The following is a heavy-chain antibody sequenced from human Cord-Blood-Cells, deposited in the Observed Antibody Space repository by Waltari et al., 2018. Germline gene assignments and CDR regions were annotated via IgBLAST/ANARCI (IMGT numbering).Heavy chain of an antibody. D-gene: IGHD5-12*01. CDR3: ARISSITGSDY. V-gene: IGHV4-34*01. CDR1: GGSFSGYY. J-gene: IGHJ4*02. CDR2: INHSGST. Sequence: QVQLQQWGAGLLKPSETLSLTCAVYGGSFSGYYWSWIRQPPGKGVEWIGEINHSGSTNYNPSLKSRVTISVDTSKNQFSLKLSSVTAADTAVYYCARISSITGSDYWGQGTLVTVSS.